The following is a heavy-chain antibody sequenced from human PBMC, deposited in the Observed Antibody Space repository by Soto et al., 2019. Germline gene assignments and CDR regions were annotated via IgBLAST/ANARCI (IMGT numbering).Heavy chain of an antibody. CDR3: ALMTYYDFWSGYWVRGYVDV. CDR2: IYYSGST. CDR1: GGSISSSSYY. V-gene: IGHV4-39*01. J-gene: IGHJ6*04. Sequence: SETLSLTCTVSGGSISSSSYYWGWIRQPPGKGLEWIGSIYYSGSTYYNPSLKSRVTISVDTSKNQFSLKLSSVTAADTAVYYCALMTYYDFWSGYWVRGYVDVWGKGTTVTVSS. D-gene: IGHD3-3*01.